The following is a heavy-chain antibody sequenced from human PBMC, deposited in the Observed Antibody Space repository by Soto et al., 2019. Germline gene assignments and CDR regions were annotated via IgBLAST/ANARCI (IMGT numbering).Heavy chain of an antibody. D-gene: IGHD3-10*01. CDR3: ARGVSNSGAYYTGPSAYDL. J-gene: IGHJ3*01. V-gene: IGHV1-69*06. CDR2: TVPVFDTS. Sequence: QVQLVQSGAVVKKPGSSVEVFCKASGGTFNGYGISWVRQAPGQGLVWMGGTVPVFDTSKYAPRFQGRVTITADTSTSTAYMELSSVRSEDTAIYFCARGVSNSGAYYTGPSAYDLWGQGTLVIVSS. CDR1: GGTFNGYG.